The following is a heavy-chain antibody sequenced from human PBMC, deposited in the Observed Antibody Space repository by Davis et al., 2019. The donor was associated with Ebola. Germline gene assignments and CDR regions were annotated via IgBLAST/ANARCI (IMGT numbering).Heavy chain of an antibody. CDR2: IIPIFGTA. CDR3: AKDRYYDNSPLYFESET. D-gene: IGHD3-22*01. Sequence: SVKVSCKASGGTFNTYAISWVRQAPGQGLEWMGGIIPIFGTANYAQRFQDRVTITADESRITAYLELSSLRSEDTAVYYCAKDRYYDNSPLYFESETWGQGTLVTVSS. J-gene: IGHJ4*02. V-gene: IGHV1-69*13. CDR1: GGTFNTYA.